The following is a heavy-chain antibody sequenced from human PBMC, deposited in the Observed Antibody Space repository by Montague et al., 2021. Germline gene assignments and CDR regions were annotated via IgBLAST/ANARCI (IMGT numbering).Heavy chain of an antibody. V-gene: IGHV4-39*01. CDR1: GGSISSTSRY. J-gene: IGHJ4*02. Sequence: SQTLSLTCTVSGGSISSTSRYWDWIRQPPGKGLEWIGTFYSGGNTYYNPALKSRVSISADTSNNQFSLKLHSVTAADTAVYFCARARITGTTTPLDYWGQGTLVIVSS. CDR2: FYSGGNT. CDR3: ARARITGTTTPLDY. D-gene: IGHD1/OR15-1a*01.